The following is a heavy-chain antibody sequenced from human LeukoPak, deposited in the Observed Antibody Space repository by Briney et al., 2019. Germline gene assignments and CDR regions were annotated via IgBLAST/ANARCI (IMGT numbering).Heavy chain of an antibody. Sequence: ASVKVSCKASGYTFTGYYMHWVRQAPGQGLEWMGWMDPDGGGTNYAQMFQGRVTMTRDTSINTAYMELSSLRSDDTAIYYCARVSGRSGPFGYWGQGTLVTVSS. V-gene: IGHV1-2*02. CDR1: GYTFTGYY. D-gene: IGHD3-3*01. J-gene: IGHJ4*02. CDR2: MDPDGGGT. CDR3: ARVSGRSGPFGY.